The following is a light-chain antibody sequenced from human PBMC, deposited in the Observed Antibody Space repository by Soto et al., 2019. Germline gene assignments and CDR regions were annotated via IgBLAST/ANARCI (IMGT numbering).Light chain of an antibody. CDR2: AAS. Sequence: DLQMTQSPSSLSASVGDRVTITCRASQSMSSNLNWYQQKPGKAPKLLIYAASSLQSGVPSRFSGSGSGTDFTLTISSLQPEDFASYYCQQSYSTPWTFGQGTRVEIK. CDR1: QSMSSN. CDR3: QQSYSTPWT. J-gene: IGKJ1*01. V-gene: IGKV1-39*01.